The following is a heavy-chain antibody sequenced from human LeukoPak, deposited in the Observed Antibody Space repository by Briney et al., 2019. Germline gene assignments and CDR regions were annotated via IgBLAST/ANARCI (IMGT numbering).Heavy chain of an antibody. CDR3: ARAPYSHSWVAEHDN. V-gene: IGHV3-66*02. CDR2: LYKDDTT. CDR1: GFTVSSNF. J-gene: IGHJ4*02. Sequence: GVLRLSCAASGFTVSSNFMSWVRQAPGKGLKWVSVLYKDDTTYYADSVKGRFTTSRDNSKNTLYLHMNSLITEDTATYYCARAPYSHSWVAEHDNWGQGTLVTVSS. D-gene: IGHD6-13*01.